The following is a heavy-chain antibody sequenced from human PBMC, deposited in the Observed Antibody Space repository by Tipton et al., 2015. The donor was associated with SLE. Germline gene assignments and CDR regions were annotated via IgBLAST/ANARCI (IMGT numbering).Heavy chain of an antibody. CDR3: ARERGPSGSLYYFDY. CDR2: IIPILGIA. CDR1: GGTFSSYT. Sequence: QLVQSGAEVKKPGSSVKVSCKASGGTFSSYTISWVRQAPGQGLEWMGRIIPILGIANYAQKFQGRVTITADKSTSTAYMELSSLRSEDTAVYYCARERGPSGSLYYFDYWGQGTLVTVSS. V-gene: IGHV1-69*09. D-gene: IGHD1-26*01. J-gene: IGHJ4*02.